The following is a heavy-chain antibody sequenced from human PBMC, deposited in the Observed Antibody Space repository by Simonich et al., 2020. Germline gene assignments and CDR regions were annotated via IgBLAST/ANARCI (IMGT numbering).Heavy chain of an antibody. Sequence: EVQLVESGGGLVQPGGSLRLSCAASGFTLHSYSMNWVRQAPGKGLEWVSYISSSSSTIYYADSVKCRFTISRDNAKNSLYLQMNSLRAEDTAVYYCARDSSYYAFDIWGQGTMVTVSS. CDR2: ISSSSSTI. V-gene: IGHV3-48*01. D-gene: IGHD5-12*01. CDR3: ARDSSYYAFDI. J-gene: IGHJ3*02. CDR1: GFTLHSYS.